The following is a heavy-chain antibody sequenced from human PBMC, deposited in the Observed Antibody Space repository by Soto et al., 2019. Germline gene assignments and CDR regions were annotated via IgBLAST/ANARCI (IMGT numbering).Heavy chain of an antibody. CDR3: SRDLSRYYDIWTMDEGGWFDP. D-gene: IGHD3-9*01. J-gene: IGHJ5*02. CDR2: IWYDGSKK. CDR1: GFTFSSYG. Sequence: QVQLVESGGGVVQPGRSLRLSCAASGFTFSSYGMHWVRQAPGKGLEWVAVIWYDGSKKYYADSVKGRFTISRDNSKNQLYLQMNSLSAEDTAVYDCSRDLSRYYDIWTMDEGGWFDPWGQGTLVTVSS. V-gene: IGHV3-33*01.